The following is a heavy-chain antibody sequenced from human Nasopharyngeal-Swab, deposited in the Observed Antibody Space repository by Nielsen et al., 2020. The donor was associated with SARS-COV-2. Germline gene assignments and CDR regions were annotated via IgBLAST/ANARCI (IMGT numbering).Heavy chain of an antibody. CDR3: ARSSYYGSGSYWGDFDY. CDR2: IYYSGST. J-gene: IGHJ4*02. Sequence: SETLSLTCTVSGGSVSSGSYYWSWIRQPPGKGLEWIGYIYYSGSTNYNPSLKSRVTISVDTSKNQFSLKLSSVTAADTAVYYCARSSYYGSGSYWGDFDYWGQGTLVTVSS. V-gene: IGHV4-61*01. CDR1: GGSVSSGSYY. D-gene: IGHD3-10*01.